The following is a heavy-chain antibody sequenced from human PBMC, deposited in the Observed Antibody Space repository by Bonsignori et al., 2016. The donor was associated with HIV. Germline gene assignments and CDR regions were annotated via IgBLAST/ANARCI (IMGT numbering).Heavy chain of an antibody. J-gene: IGHJ4*02. V-gene: IGHV4-34*01. CDR2: INHSGST. D-gene: IGHD3-10*01. Sequence: PGKGLEWIGEINHSGSTNYNPSLKSRVTISVDTSKNQFSLKLSSVTAADTAVYYCARGRGSGSYYLYYFDYWGQGTLVTVSS. CDR3: ARGRGSGSYYLYYFDY.